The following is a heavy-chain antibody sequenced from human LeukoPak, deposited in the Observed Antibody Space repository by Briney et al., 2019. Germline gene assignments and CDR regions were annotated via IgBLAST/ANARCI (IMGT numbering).Heavy chain of an antibody. Sequence: GGSLRLSCAVSGFTFSSYAMSWVRQAPGKGLEWVSAISGSGGGTYYADSVKGRFTISRDNSKNTLYLQMNSLRAEDTAVYYCAKDQIYYVDYWGQGTLVTVSS. CDR1: GFTFSSYA. V-gene: IGHV3-23*01. J-gene: IGHJ4*02. CDR2: ISGSGGGT. CDR3: AKDQIYYVDY.